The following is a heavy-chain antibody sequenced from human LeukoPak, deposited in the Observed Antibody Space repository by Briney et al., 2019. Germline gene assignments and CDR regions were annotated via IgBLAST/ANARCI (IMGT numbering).Heavy chain of an antibody. CDR3: VKDRPCETCMPMDA. V-gene: IGHV3-23*01. Sequence: GGSLRLSCAASGFRFTDYSMSWVRQAPGKGLEWVAGLGRSGEYKYYADSVKGRFTISRDNSKATVSLQMNSLRAEDSAIYFCVKDRPCETCMPMDAWGQGTTVTVSS. CDR1: GFRFTDYS. CDR2: LGRSGEYK. D-gene: IGHD2-2*01. J-gene: IGHJ6*02.